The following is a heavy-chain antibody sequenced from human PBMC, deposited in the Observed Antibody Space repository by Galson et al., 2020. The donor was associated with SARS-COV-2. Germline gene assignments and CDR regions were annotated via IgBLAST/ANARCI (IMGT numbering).Heavy chain of an antibody. CDR1: GFTYSSYS. CDR3: SLLGGSYRYTGGYFDF. J-gene: IGHJ4*02. D-gene: IGHD3-16*02. V-gene: IGHV3-48*01. Sequence: GGSLRLSCAVSGFTYSSYSITWVRQAPGKGPEWISYISSDSRTIYYADSVKGRFTISRDNANNSLFLQMNSLRAEDTAVYYCSLLGGSYRYTGGYFDFWGPGTQVTVSS. CDR2: ISSDSRTI.